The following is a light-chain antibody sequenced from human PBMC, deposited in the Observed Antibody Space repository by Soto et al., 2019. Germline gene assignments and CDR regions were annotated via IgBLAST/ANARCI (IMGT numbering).Light chain of an antibody. V-gene: IGLV2-8*01. CDR2: EVS. CDR1: SSDVGGYNY. Sequence: QSALTQPPSASGSPGQSVTISCTGTSSDVGGYNYVSWYQQHPGKAPKLMIYEVSKRPSGVPDRFSGSKSGNTASLTVSGLQAEDEADYCCSSYAGSNNPFVFGTGTKLTV. J-gene: IGLJ1*01. CDR3: SSYAGSNNPFV.